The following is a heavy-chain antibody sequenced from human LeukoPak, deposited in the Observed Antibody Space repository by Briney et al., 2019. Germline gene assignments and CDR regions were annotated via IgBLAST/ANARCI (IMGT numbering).Heavy chain of an antibody. CDR3: ARGPRVRYFDWLYTPDYYYYGMDV. D-gene: IGHD3-9*01. J-gene: IGHJ6*02. CDR1: GYTFTGYY. Sequence: ASVKVSCKASGYTFTGYYMHWVRQAPGQGLEWMGWMNPNSGNTGYAQKFQGRVTMTRNTSISTAYMELSSLRSEDTAVYYCARGPRVRYFDWLYTPDYYYYGMDVWGQGTTVTVSS. V-gene: IGHV1-8*02. CDR2: MNPNSGNT.